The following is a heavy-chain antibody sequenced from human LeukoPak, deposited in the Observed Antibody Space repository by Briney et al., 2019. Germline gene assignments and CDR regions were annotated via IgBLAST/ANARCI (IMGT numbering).Heavy chain of an antibody. CDR2: IYYSGST. CDR3: ARLRYDFWSGYSDY. CDR1: GGSISSSSYY. J-gene: IGHJ4*02. Sequence: SETLSLTCTVSGGSISSSSYYWGWIRQPPGKGLEWIGSIYYSGSTYYNPSLKSRVTISVDTSKNQFSLKLSSVTAADTAVYYCARLRYDFWSGYSDYWGQGTLVTVSS. D-gene: IGHD3-3*01. V-gene: IGHV4-39*01.